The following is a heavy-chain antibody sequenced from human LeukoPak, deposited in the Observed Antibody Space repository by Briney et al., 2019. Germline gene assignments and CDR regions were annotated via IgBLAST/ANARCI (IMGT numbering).Heavy chain of an antibody. D-gene: IGHD4-23*01. V-gene: IGHV4-38-2*01. CDR3: ARYDSRGSASTRFDS. J-gene: IGHJ5*01. Sequence: SETLSLTCAVTGYPLGRNYFWGWVRQPPGKRLEWIGRIYGSESTTYNPSLMNRVTISVDTSRNHLSLQLTSATAADTAVYYCARYDSRGSASTRFDSWGQGILVTISS. CDR2: IYGSEST. CDR1: GYPLGRNYF.